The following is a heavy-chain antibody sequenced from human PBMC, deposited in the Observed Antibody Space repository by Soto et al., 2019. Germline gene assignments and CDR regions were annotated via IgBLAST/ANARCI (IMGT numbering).Heavy chain of an antibody. J-gene: IGHJ6*03. V-gene: IGHV3-11*01. Sequence: GGSLRLSCAASGFTFSDYYMSWIRQAPGKGLEWVSYISSSGSTIYYADSVKGRFTISRDNAKNSLYLQMNSLRAEDTAVYYCARVSRLRQPRTQYIVVVPAAIFFYYYMDVWGKGTTVTVSS. D-gene: IGHD2-2*01. CDR3: ARVSRLRQPRTQYIVVVPAAIFFYYYMDV. CDR1: GFTFSDYY. CDR2: ISSSGSTI.